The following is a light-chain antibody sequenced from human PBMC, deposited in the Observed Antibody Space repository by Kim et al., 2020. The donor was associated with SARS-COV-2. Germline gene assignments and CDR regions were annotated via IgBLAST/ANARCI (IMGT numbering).Light chain of an antibody. J-gene: IGLJ2*01. CDR2: GRN. CDR1: ILRNYY. Sequence: SSELTQDPVVSVALGQTVRITCQGDILRNYYATWYQKKPGQAPVLVIYGRNNRPSGIPDRFSGSASGNTASLTISGTQAEDEAAFYCQSRDSGGKVVFGGGTKLTVL. V-gene: IGLV3-19*01. CDR3: QSRDSGGKVV.